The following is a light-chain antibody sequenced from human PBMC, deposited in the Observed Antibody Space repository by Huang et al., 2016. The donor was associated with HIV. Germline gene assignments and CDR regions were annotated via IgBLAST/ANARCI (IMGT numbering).Light chain of an antibody. Sequence: EIVLTQSPATLSLSPGERAALSCGASQSVTSNYVAWYQHKPGLVPRLLIYDASSRATGIPDRCSGSVSGTDFTLTINRLEPEDFAVYYCQQYGTSITFGQGTRLEIK. CDR3: QQYGTSIT. V-gene: IGKV3D-20*01. J-gene: IGKJ5*01. CDR1: QSVTSNY. CDR2: DAS.